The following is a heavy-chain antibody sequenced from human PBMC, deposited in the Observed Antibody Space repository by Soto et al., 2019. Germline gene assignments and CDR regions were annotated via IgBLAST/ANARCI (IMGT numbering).Heavy chain of an antibody. CDR2: IYYSGST. J-gene: IGHJ4*02. D-gene: IGHD3-22*01. V-gene: IGHV4-30-4*01. CDR1: GGSISSGDYY. CDR3: ARDDSSDDSYFDY. Sequence: PSETLSLTCTVSGGSISSGDYYWSWIRQPPGKGLEWIGYIYYSGSTYYNLSLKSRVTISVDTSKNQFSLKLSSVTAADTAVYYCARDDSSDDSYFDYWGQGTLVTVSS.